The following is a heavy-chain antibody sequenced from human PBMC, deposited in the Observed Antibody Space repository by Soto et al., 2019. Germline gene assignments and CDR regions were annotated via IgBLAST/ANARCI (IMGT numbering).Heavy chain of an antibody. CDR2: ISSSSYYI. J-gene: IGHJ6*02. CDR3: ARNPDPPSKTHGMDV. V-gene: IGHV3-21*06. Sequence: PGGSLRLSCTPSGLSFSTHSMNWVRRAPGKGLEWVSSISSSSYYIYYADSVKGRFTISRDNAKNTLFLQMNSLRADDTAVYYCARNPDPPSKTHGMDVWGQGTTVTVSS. CDR1: GLSFSTHS.